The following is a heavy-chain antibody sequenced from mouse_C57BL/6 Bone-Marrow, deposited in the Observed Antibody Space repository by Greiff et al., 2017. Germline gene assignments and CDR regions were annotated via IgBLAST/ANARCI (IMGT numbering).Heavy chain of an antibody. CDR1: GFTFSDFY. V-gene: IGHV7-1*01. CDR2: SRNKANDYTT. Sequence: EVMLVESGGGLVQSGRSLRLSCATSGFTFSDFYMEWVRQAPGKGLEWIAASRNKANDYTTEYSASVKGRFIVSRDTSQSILYLQMNALRAEDTAIYYCARDADMDYWGQGTSVTVSS. CDR3: ARDADMDY. J-gene: IGHJ4*01.